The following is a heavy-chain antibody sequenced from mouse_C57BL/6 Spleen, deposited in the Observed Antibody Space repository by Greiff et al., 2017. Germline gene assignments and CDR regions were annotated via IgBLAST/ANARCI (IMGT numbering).Heavy chain of an antibody. J-gene: IGHJ2*01. V-gene: IGHV5-4*01. CDR2: ISDGGSYT. Sequence: EVKLVESGGGLVKPGGSLKLSCAASGFTFSSYAMSWVRQTPEKRLEWVATISDGGSYTYYPDNVKGRFTISRDNAKNNLYLQMSHLKSEETAMYYCARDISSSYGYWGQGTTLTVSS. CDR3: ARDISSSYGY. CDR1: GFTFSSYA. D-gene: IGHD1-1*01.